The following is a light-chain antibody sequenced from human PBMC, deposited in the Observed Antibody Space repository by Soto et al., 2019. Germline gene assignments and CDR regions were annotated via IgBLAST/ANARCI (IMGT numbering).Light chain of an antibody. J-gene: IGLJ2*01. CDR2: EVA. V-gene: IGLV2-8*01. CDR1: SSDVGGYNY. Sequence: QSVLTQPPSASGSPGQSVTISCTGTSSDVGGYNYVSWYQQHPGKAPKLIIYEVAKRPSGVPDRFSGSKSGNTASLTVSGLQAEDEADYYCSSYAVGNTVLFAGGTKVTVL. CDR3: SSYAVGNTVL.